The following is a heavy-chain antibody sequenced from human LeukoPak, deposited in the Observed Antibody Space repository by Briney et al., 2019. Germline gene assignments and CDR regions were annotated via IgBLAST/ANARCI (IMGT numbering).Heavy chain of an antibody. CDR3: ARAMGYYFDY. CDR2: INHSGST. CDR1: GVSFSGYY. V-gene: IGHV4-34*01. D-gene: IGHD3-10*01. J-gene: IGHJ4*02. Sequence: SETLSLTCAVYGVSFSGYYWSWIRQPPGKGLEWIGEINHSGSTNYNPSLKSRVTISVDTSKNQFSLKLSSVTAADTAVYYCARAMGYYFDYWGQGTLVTVSS.